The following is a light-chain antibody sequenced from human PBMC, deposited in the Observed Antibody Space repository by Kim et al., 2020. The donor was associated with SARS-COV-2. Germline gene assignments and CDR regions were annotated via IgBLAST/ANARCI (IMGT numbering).Light chain of an antibody. CDR1: SLRSCY. CDR3: YSRHSSGYYWM. J-gene: IGLJ3*02. Sequence: SSELTQDPVVSVALGQTVRITCQGDSLRSCYASWYQQKPGQAPVLVIYAKNNRPSGIPDRFSGSNSGNTPSLTITGAQAEDEADYYCYSRHSSGYYWMFGGGTKLTVL. V-gene: IGLV3-19*01. CDR2: AKN.